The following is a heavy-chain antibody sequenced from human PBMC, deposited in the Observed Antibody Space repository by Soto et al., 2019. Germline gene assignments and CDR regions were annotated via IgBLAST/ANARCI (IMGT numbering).Heavy chain of an antibody. D-gene: IGHD2-15*01. CDR1: GGSFSGYY. CDR2: INHSGST. V-gene: IGHV4-34*01. CDR3: ARGYCSGGSCYSPRPFDY. J-gene: IGHJ4*02. Sequence: SETLSLTCAVYGGSFSGYYWSWIRQPPGKGLEWIGEINHSGSTNYNPSLKSRVTISVDTSKNKFSLKLSSVTAADTAVYYCARGYCSGGSCYSPRPFDYWGQGTLVTVSS.